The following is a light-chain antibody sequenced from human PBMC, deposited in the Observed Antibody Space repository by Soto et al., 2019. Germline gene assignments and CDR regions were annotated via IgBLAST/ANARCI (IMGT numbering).Light chain of an antibody. Sequence: EIVLTQSPATLSLSPGERATLSCRASQSISNFLAWYQQKPGQPPRLLIYDASKRATYIPDRFIGSGSGTDFTLTISSLEPEDFAIYYCHQRSNWPPFTFGGGTKVEI. CDR2: DAS. CDR3: HQRSNWPPFT. J-gene: IGKJ4*01. CDR1: QSISNF. V-gene: IGKV3-11*01.